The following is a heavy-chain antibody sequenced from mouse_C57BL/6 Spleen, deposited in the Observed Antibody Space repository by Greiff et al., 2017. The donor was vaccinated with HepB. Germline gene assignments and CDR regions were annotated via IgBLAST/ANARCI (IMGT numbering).Heavy chain of an antibody. V-gene: IGHV8-12*01. CDR2: IYWDDDK. Sequence: QVTLKESGPGILQSSQTLSLTCSFSGFSLSTSGMGVSWIRQPSGKGLEWLAHIYWDDDKRYNPSLKSRLTISKDTSRNQVFLKITSVDTADTATYYCARSSDYYGSHWYFDVWGTGTTVTVSS. CDR1: GFSLSTSGMG. D-gene: IGHD1-1*01. CDR3: ARSSDYYGSHWYFDV. J-gene: IGHJ1*03.